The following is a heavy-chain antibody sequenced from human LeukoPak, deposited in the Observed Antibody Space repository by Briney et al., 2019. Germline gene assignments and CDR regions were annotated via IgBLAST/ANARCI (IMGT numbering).Heavy chain of an antibody. CDR2: VSGGDPTT. Sequence: GGSLRLSCAASGFTFTSFAMSWVRQAPGKGLEWVSSVSGGDPTTYYSDSVKGRFTISRDNSKNTLYLQMNSLRAEDTAIYYCAKESLLLRGPLLIYYFDFWGQGTLVTVSS. J-gene: IGHJ4*02. CDR1: GFTFTSFA. D-gene: IGHD3-10*01. CDR3: AKESLLLRGPLLIYYFDF. V-gene: IGHV3-23*01.